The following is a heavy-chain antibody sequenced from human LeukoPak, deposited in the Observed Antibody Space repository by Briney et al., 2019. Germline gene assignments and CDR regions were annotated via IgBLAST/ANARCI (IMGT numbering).Heavy chain of an antibody. D-gene: IGHD6-13*01. CDR3: ERNRGYSSSSYFDY. CDR1: GFTFSNYA. V-gene: IGHV3-23*01. CDR2: ISGSGGGT. Sequence: PGGSLRLSCAAAGFTFSNYAMSWVRQAPGKGLECVSTISGSGGGTDYADSVKGRFTISRDNSRNTLFLQMNSLRAEDTAVYYCERNRGYSSSSYFDYWGQGTLVTVSS. J-gene: IGHJ4*02.